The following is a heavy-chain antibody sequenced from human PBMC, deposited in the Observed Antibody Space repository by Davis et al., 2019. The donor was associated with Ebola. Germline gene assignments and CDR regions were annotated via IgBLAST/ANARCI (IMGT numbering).Heavy chain of an antibody. CDR2: IYHSGST. J-gene: IGHJ5*02. CDR3: ARATPSVAAVASRFDP. D-gene: IGHD6-19*01. V-gene: IGHV4-38-2*02. Sequence: PSETLSLTCTVSGYSISSGYYWGWIRQPPGKGLEWIGSIYHSGSTYYNPSLKSRVTISVDTSKNQFSLKLSSVTAADTAVYYCARATPSVAAVASRFDPWGQGTLVTVSS. CDR1: GYSISSGYY.